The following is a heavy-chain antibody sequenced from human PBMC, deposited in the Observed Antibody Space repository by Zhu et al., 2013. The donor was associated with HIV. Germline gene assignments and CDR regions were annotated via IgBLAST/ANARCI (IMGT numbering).Heavy chain of an antibody. CDR3: ARGGQNSYGNGYFDY. CDR2: IVVGSGHT. V-gene: IGHV1-58*02. D-gene: IGHD5-18*01. CDR1: GFTFSSSA. J-gene: IGHJ4*02. Sequence: QMQLEQSGPEVKKPGTSVRVSCKASGFTFSSSAMQWVRQARGQRLEWIGWIVVGSGHTNYAQKFQERVTLTRDMSTSTAYMELSSLRSDDTAVYYCARGGQNSYGNGYFDYVGPGNPGPPSPQ.